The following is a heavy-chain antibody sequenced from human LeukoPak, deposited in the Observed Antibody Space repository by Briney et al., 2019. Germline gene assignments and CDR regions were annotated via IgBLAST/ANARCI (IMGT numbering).Heavy chain of an antibody. CDR1: NYSINDGYY. V-gene: IGHV4-38-2*02. Sequence: SETLSLTCTVSNYSINDGYYWGWIRQPPGKGLQWIGGVYHSGATYQNPSLKSRVTISVDTSKNQFSLNLTSVTAADTAVYYCARAEAYYYGMDVWGQGTTVTVSS. J-gene: IGHJ6*02. CDR2: VYHSGAT. CDR3: ARAEAYYYGMDV.